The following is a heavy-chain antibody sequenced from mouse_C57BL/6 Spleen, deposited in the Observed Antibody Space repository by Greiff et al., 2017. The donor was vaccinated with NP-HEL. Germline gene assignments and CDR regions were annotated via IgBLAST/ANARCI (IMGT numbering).Heavy chain of an antibody. CDR1: GYAFSSSW. V-gene: IGHV1-82*01. CDR3: ARGGDVGGFDY. J-gene: IGHJ2*01. Sequence: VQLQQSGPELVKPGASVKISCKASGYAFSSSWMNWVKQRPGKGLEWIGRIYPGDGDTNYNGKFKGKATLTADKSSSTAYMQLSSLTSEDSAVYFCARGGDVGGFDYWGQGTTLTVSS. CDR2: IYPGDGDT. D-gene: IGHD4-1*01.